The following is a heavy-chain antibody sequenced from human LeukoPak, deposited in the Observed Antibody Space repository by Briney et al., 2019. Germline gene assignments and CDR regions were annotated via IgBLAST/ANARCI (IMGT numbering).Heavy chain of an antibody. CDR2: MNPNSGNT. CDR1: VYTFTSYD. J-gene: IGHJ4*02. CDR3: ARGREVATIAFLRTNRRAFDY. Sequence: ASVKVSCKASVYTFTSYDINWVRQATGQGLEWMGWMNPNSGNTGYAQKFQARVTMTRNTSISTSYMELSSLRSEDTAVYYCARGREVATIAFLRTNRRAFDYWGQGTLVTVSS. D-gene: IGHD5-12*01. V-gene: IGHV1-8*01.